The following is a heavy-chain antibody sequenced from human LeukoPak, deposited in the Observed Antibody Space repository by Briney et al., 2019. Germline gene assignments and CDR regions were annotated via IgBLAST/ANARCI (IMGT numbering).Heavy chain of an antibody. Sequence: PGGSLRLSCAASGFTFGDYAMSWVRQAPGKGLEWVGFIRTEAYDGATDYGASVKGRFTISRDDSKNIAYLQMNSLNTEDTAVYYCTRTFGYYYFYMDVWGKGTTVIDSS. J-gene: IGHJ6*03. CDR2: IRTEAYDGAT. CDR1: GFTFGDYA. V-gene: IGHV3-49*04. D-gene: IGHD3-16*01. CDR3: TRTFGYYYFYMDV.